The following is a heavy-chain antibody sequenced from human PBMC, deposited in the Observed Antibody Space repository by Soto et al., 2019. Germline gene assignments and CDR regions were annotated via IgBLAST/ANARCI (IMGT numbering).Heavy chain of an antibody. V-gene: IGHV3-30*04. J-gene: IGHJ4*02. Sequence: GGSLRLSCAASGFSFSRYAIHWVRQASGKGLEWVAVISKDGSHKYYLDSVKGRFTISRDNSKNILYLQMNSLRDEDTAVYYCARSRSGAVADSFDFWGQGTLVTVSS. CDR1: GFSFSRYA. CDR2: ISKDGSHK. D-gene: IGHD3-10*01. CDR3: ARSRSGAVADSFDF.